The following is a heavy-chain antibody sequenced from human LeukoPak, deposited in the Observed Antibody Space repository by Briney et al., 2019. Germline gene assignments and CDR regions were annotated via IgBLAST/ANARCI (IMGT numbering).Heavy chain of an antibody. CDR1: GYTFTNYG. Sequence: ASVKVSCKASGYTFTNYGISWVRQAPGQGLEWMGWISAYNGNTNYAQKLQGRVTVTRDTSISTAYMELSRLRSDDTAVYYCARGRVVVVVAASMWFDPWGQGTLVTVSS. CDR3: ARGRVVVVVAASMWFDP. V-gene: IGHV1-18*01. D-gene: IGHD2-15*01. CDR2: ISAYNGNT. J-gene: IGHJ5*02.